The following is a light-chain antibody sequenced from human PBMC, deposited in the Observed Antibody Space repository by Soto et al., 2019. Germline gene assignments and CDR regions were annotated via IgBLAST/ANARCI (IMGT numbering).Light chain of an antibody. V-gene: IGKV3-15*01. CDR2: RAS. J-gene: IGKJ4*01. Sequence: EVLMTQSPDTLYVSPGERVTLSCRASQSVSDNLAWYQQKPGQGPRLLVYRASTRTLGIPARFSGSESGTEFTLTISSLQSEDFAVYYCQQGSRWWLSFGGGTKVEIK. CDR3: QQGSRWWLS. CDR1: QSVSDN.